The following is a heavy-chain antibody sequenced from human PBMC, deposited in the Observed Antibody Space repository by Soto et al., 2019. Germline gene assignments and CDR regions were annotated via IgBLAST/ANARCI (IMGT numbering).Heavy chain of an antibody. CDR3: ARTYCVSTRCPQQNYGMDV. V-gene: IGHV4-30-4*01. CDR1: GGSISSGDYY. Sequence: TSETLSLTCTVSGGSISSGDYYWSWIRQPPGKGLDWIGFIHFSGSTYYNTSLKSRVTISLDVSKNHFSLNLSSVTAADTAVYYCARTYCVSTRCPQQNYGMDVWGQGTTVTVSS. D-gene: IGHD2-2*01. J-gene: IGHJ6*02. CDR2: IHFSGST.